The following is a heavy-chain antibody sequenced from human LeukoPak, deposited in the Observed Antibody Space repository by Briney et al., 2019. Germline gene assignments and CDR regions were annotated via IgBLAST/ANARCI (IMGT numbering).Heavy chain of an antibody. CDR1: GFTFSSYS. CDR3: AKQLGYCSDGSCYFPY. V-gene: IGHV3-48*01. Sequence: GSLRLSCAASGFTFSSYSMNWVRQAPGRGLEWVSYISGSSRPIYYADSVKGRFTISRDNAKNSLYLQMNSLRAEDTAVYYCAKQLGYCSDGSCYFPYWGQGTLVTVSS. D-gene: IGHD2-15*01. J-gene: IGHJ4*02. CDR2: ISGSSRPI.